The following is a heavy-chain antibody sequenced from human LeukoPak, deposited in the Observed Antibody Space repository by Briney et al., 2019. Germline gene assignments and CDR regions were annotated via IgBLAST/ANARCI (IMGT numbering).Heavy chain of an antibody. J-gene: IGHJ4*02. CDR1: GFTFSDYY. D-gene: IGHD3-9*01. CDR3: ARGKADYDILTGYYREGEIDY. V-gene: IGHV3-11*01. CDR2: ISSSGSTI. Sequence: PGGSLRLSCAASGFTFSDYYMSWIRQAPGKGLEWVSYISSSGSTIYYADSVKGRFTISRDNAKNSLYLQMNSLRAEDTAVYYCARGKADYDILTGYYREGEIDYWGQGTLVTVSS.